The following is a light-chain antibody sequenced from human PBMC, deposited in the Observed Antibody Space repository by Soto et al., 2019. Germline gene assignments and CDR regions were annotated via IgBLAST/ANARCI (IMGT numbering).Light chain of an antibody. J-gene: IGKJ1*01. CDR3: QQYGSSRWT. V-gene: IGKV3-20*01. Sequence: EIVLTQSPGTLSLSPGERATLSCRASQSVSSSYLAWYQQKPGQAPRLLIYGASSRATGIPDRFSGSGSGTDFTLTISRPEPEDLAVYYCQQYGSSRWTFGQGTKVDIK. CDR1: QSVSSSY. CDR2: GAS.